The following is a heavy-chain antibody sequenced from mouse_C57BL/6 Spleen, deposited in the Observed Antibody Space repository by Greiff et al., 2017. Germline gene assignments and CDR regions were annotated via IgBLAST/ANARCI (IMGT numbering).Heavy chain of an antibody. D-gene: IGHD1-1*01. CDR2: INYDGSST. Sequence: DVHLVESEGGLVQPGSSMKLSCTASGFTFSDYYMAWVRQVPEKGLEWVANINYDGSSTYYLDSLKSRFIISRDNAKNILYLQMSSLKSEDTATYYCARGGSSYDDWYFDVWGKGTTVTVSS. V-gene: IGHV5-16*01. CDR1: GFTFSDYY. J-gene: IGHJ1*03. CDR3: ARGGSSYDDWYFDV.